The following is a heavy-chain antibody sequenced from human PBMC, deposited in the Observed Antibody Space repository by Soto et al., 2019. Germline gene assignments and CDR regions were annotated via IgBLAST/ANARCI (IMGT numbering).Heavy chain of an antibody. CDR1: GLTFSSYA. V-gene: IGHV3-64D*06. CDR2: ISSNGGST. Sequence: PGGSLRLSCAASGLTFSSYAMHWVRQAPGKGLEYVSAISSNGGSTYYADSVKGRSTISRDNSKNTLYLQMSSLRAEDTAVYYCVKDGGLRFLERLLSLDVWGQGTTVTVSS. D-gene: IGHD3-3*01. J-gene: IGHJ6*02. CDR3: VKDGGLRFLERLLSLDV.